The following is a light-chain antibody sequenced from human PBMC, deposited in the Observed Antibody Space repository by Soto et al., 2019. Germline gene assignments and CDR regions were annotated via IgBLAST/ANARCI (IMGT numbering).Light chain of an antibody. V-gene: IGKV1-33*01. CDR3: QKYDNFPIT. J-gene: IGKJ5*01. CDR2: DAS. Sequence: DVQMTQSPSSLAASVLYRVTITCQASQDIGKYLNWYQQKPGKAPKLLIYDASNLEIGVPSRFSGSGSGTDFTFTISRLQPEDIATYYCQKYDNFPITFGQGTRLEIK. CDR1: QDIGKY.